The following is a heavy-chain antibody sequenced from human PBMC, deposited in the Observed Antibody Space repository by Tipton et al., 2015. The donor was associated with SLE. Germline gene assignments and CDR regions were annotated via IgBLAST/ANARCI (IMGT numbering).Heavy chain of an antibody. V-gene: IGHV4-34*01. CDR1: NGSFSSYH. Sequence: TLSLTCAVYNGSFSSYHWTWIRQSPGKGLEWIGQIDHSGGTNYKPSLKSRVTISVGTSKNQFSLKLRSVTAADTAVYYCAGAWQGYCSGGTCYVLDYWGQGTLVTVSS. J-gene: IGHJ4*02. CDR3: AGAWQGYCSGGTCYVLDY. D-gene: IGHD2-15*01. CDR2: IDHSGGT.